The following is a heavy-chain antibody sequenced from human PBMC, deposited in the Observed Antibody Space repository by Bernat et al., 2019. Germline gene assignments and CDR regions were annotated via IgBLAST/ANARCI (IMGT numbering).Heavy chain of an antibody. D-gene: IGHD2-8*01. J-gene: IGHJ3*01. V-gene: IGHV3-7*01. CDR3: GRELYCTDGKCLDGFDL. CDR2: IKKDGGEK. Sequence: EVQLVESGGGLVQPGGSLTLSCAASGFTPSSYWMSWVRQAPGKGLEWVASIKKDGGEKYYVDSVKGRFTISRDNAENLLYLQMNSLRAEDTAVYYCGRELYCTDGKCLDGFDLWGQGTMVTVSS. CDR1: GFTPSSYW.